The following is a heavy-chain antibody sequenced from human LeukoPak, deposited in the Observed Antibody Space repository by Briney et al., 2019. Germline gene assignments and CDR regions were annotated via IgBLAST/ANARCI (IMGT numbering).Heavy chain of an antibody. CDR1: GFTFSSYG. Sequence: PGRSLRLSCAASGFTFSSYGMHRVRQAPGKGLEWVAVISYDGSNKYYAYSVKGRFTIPRDNSKNTLYLQMNSLRAEDTAVYYCAKGTWRREYYYYGMDVWGQGTTVTVSS. CDR3: AKGTWRREYYYYGMDV. D-gene: IGHD5-12*01. V-gene: IGHV3-30*18. CDR2: ISYDGSNK. J-gene: IGHJ6*02.